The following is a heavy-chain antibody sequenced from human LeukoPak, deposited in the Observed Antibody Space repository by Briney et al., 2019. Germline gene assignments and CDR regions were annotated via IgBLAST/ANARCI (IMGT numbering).Heavy chain of an antibody. J-gene: IGHJ5*02. CDR2: ISSRNTYI. CDR3: AKSSYSSSSRWFDP. Sequence: GGSLRLSCAASGFTFSSYAMSWVRQAPGKGLEWVSSISSRNTYIYYADSVKGRFTISRDNSKDTLYLQMNSLRAEDTAVCYCAKSSYSSSSRWFDPWGQGTLVTVSS. CDR1: GFTFSSYA. V-gene: IGHV3-23*01. D-gene: IGHD6-6*01.